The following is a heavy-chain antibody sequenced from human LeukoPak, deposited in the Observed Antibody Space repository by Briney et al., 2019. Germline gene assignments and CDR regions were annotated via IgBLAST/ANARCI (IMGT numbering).Heavy chain of an antibody. CDR1: GGSISSYY. J-gene: IGHJ4*02. Sequence: SETLSLTCTVSGGSISSYYWSWIRQPPGKGLEWIGYIYYSGSTNYNPSLKSRVTISVDTSKNQFSLKLSSVTAAGTAVYYCARESNRYFDYWGQGTLVTVSS. V-gene: IGHV4-59*12. D-gene: IGHD1-14*01. CDR3: ARESNRYFDY. CDR2: IYYSGST.